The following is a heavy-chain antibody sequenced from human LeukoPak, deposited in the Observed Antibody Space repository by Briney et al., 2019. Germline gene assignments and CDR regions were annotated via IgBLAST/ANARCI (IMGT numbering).Heavy chain of an antibody. J-gene: IGHJ6*02. CDR2: FDPEDGET. Sequence: ASVKVSCKVSGYTLTELSMHWVRQAPGKGLEWMGGFDPEDGETIYAQKFQGRVTMTEDTSTDTAYMELSSLRSEDTAVYYCATTKEVVRGVTAYYYYGMDVWGQGTTVTVSS. D-gene: IGHD3-10*01. CDR3: ATTKEVVRGVTAYYYYGMDV. V-gene: IGHV1-24*01. CDR1: GYTLTELS.